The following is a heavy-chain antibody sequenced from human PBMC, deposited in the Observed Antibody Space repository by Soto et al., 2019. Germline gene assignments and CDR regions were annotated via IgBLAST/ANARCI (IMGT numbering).Heavy chain of an antibody. V-gene: IGHV4-34*01. CDR3: ARKRNTGWYFDY. Sequence: ETLSLTCAVYGGSFSGYYWSWIRQPPGKGLEWIGEINHSGSTNYNPSLKSRVTISVDTSKNQFSLKLSSVTAADTAVYYCARKRNTGWYFDYWGQGTLVTVSS. J-gene: IGHJ4*02. D-gene: IGHD6-19*01. CDR2: INHSGST. CDR1: GGSFSGYY.